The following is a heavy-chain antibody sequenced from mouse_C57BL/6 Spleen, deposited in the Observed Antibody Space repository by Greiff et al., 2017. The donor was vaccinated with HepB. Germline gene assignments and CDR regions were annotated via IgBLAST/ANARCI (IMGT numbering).Heavy chain of an antibody. J-gene: IGHJ3*01. CDR3: ARDGLRLPFAY. Sequence: EVQLVESGGGLVKPGGSLKLSCAASGFTFSSYAMSWVRQTPEKRLEWVATISDGGSYTYYPDNVKGRFTISRDNAKNNLYLQMSHLKSEDTAMYYCARDGLRLPFAYWGQGTLVTVSA. V-gene: IGHV5-4*01. CDR2: ISDGGSYT. CDR1: GFTFSSYA. D-gene: IGHD3-2*02.